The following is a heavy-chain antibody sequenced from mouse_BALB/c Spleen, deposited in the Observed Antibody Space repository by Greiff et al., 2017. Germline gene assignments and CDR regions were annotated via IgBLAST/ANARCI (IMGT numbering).Heavy chain of an antibody. D-gene: IGHD2-4*01. CDR1: GYAFTNYL. Sequence: VKLQQSGAELVRPGTSVKVSCKASGYAFTNYLIEWVKQRPGQGLEWIGVINPGSGGTNYNEKFKGKATLTADKSSSTAYMQLSSLTSDDSAVYFCARLMITYYAMDYWGQGTSVTVSS. J-gene: IGHJ4*01. CDR3: ARLMITYYAMDY. V-gene: IGHV1-54*01. CDR2: INPGSGGT.